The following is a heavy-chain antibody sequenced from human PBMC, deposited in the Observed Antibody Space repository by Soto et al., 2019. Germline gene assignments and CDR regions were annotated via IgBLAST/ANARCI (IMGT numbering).Heavy chain of an antibody. Sequence: PGGSLRLSCAASGFDFSNYPMDWVRQAPGKGPEWIAYIDTGSSTYYADSVKGRFTISRDNSKNTLYLQMNSLRAEDTAVYYCARESPDTHLDYWGQGTLVTVSS. CDR1: GFDFSNYP. D-gene: IGHD2-2*02. V-gene: IGHV3-53*01. CDR2: IDTGSST. J-gene: IGHJ4*02. CDR3: ARESPDTHLDY.